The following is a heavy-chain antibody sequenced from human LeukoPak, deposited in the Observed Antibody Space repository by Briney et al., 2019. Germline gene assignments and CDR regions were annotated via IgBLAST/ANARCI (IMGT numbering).Heavy chain of an antibody. CDR1: GFTFSSYE. CDR2: ISSSGSTI. D-gene: IGHD2-2*01. CDR3: ARYAALGSGGGPHYYYYYGMDV. Sequence: PGGSLRLSCAASGFTFSSYEMKWVRQAPGRGLEWVSYISSSGSTIYYADSVKGRFTISRDNAKNSLYLQMNSLRAEDTAVYYCARYAALGSGGGPHYYYYYGMDVWGQGTTVTVSS. V-gene: IGHV3-48*03. J-gene: IGHJ6*02.